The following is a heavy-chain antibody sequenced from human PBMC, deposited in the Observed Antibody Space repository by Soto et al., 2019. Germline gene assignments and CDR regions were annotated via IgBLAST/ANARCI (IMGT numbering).Heavy chain of an antibody. CDR3: ARGWGYDSNDYYYAY. D-gene: IGHD3-22*01. CDR1: GGTFSRHA. CDR2: IIPIFGTA. Sequence: QVQLVQSGAEVRKPGSSVKVSCKASGGTFSRHAISWVRQAPGQGLEWMGGIIPIFGTASHDQKFQGRVTIIADESTSTVYMELSSLRSEDTAMYYCARGWGYDSNDYYYAYWGQGTLVIVSS. J-gene: IGHJ4*02. V-gene: IGHV1-69*01.